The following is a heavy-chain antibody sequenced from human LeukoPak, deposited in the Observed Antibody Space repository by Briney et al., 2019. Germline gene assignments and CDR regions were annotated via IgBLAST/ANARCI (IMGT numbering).Heavy chain of an antibody. Sequence: GRSLRLSCAASGFTVGNKYMTWVRQAPGEGLEWVSVIYSDGSTYYADSVKGRFTISRDNSKNTLYLQMNSLRVDDTALYYCAREAGAGPFDCWGPGTLVTVSS. D-gene: IGHD6-13*01. CDR1: GFTVGNKY. J-gene: IGHJ4*02. CDR2: IYSDGST. CDR3: AREAGAGPFDC. V-gene: IGHV3-66*01.